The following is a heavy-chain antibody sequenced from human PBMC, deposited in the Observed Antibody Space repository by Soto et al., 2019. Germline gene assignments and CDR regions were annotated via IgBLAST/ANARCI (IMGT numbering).Heavy chain of an antibody. V-gene: IGHV3-23*01. CDR1: GFTFSSYA. J-gene: IGHJ4*02. CDR2: ISGSGGST. CDR3: AKPRVHYYDSSGFQSSAGYYFDY. D-gene: IGHD3-22*01. Sequence: GGSLRLSCAASGFTFSSYAMSWVRQAPGKGLEWVSAISGSGGSTYYADSVKGRFTISRDNSKNTLYLQMNSLRAEDTAVYYCAKPRVHYYDSSGFQSSAGYYFDYWGQGTLVTVSS.